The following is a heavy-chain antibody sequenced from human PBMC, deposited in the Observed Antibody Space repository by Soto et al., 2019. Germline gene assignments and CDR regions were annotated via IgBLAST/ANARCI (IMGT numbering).Heavy chain of an antibody. CDR2: INPNSGGT. J-gene: IGHJ3*02. CDR3: ARAPSSDSSGYYRINAAFDI. Sequence: GASVKVSCKASGYTFTGYYMHWVRQAPGQGLEWMGWINPNSGGTNYAQKFQGWVTMTRDTSISTAYMELSRLRSDDTAVYYCARAPSSDSSGYYRINAAFDIWGQGTMVTVSS. D-gene: IGHD3-22*01. V-gene: IGHV1-2*04. CDR1: GYTFTGYY.